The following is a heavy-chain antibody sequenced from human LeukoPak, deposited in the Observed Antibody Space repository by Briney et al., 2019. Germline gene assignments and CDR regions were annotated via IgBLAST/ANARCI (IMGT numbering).Heavy chain of an antibody. V-gene: IGHV1-2*02. CDR2: INPNSGGT. CDR1: GYTFTGYY. D-gene: IGHD3-22*01. CDR3: AREAGGGYYDSSGYYDY. J-gene: IGHJ4*02. Sequence: ASVKVSCKASGYTFTGYYMHWVRQAPGQGLEWMGWINPNSGGTNYAQKFQGRVTMTRDMSTSTVYMELSSLRSEDTAVYYCAREAGGGYYDSSGYYDYWGQGTLVTVSS.